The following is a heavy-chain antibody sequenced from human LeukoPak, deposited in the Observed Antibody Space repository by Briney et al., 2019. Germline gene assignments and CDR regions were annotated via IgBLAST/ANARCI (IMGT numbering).Heavy chain of an antibody. V-gene: IGHV3-11*01. CDR1: GFTFSDYY. CDR3: ARDRLGDYDNSGYYDK. D-gene: IGHD3-22*01. Sequence: GGSLRLSCAASGFTFSDYYMIGIRQAPGRGREWLSYIFDRGRTIYYADSVKGRFTISRDNAKNSVYLQMNNLRAEDMDVYYCARDRLGDYDNSGYYDKWGQGTLVTVSS. CDR2: IFDRGRTI. J-gene: IGHJ4*02.